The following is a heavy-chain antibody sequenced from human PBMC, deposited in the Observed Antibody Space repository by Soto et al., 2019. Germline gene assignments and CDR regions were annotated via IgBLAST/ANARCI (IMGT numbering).Heavy chain of an antibody. CDR3: TPAGQYCTSTTCKAY. CDR2: IKSKNDGGTT. Sequence: LRLSCAASGFGFTNSWMNWVRQAPGKGLEWVGRIKSKNDGGTTDYAAPVQGRFTISRDDSKTTIYLQMNSLKTEDTAVYYCTPAGQYCTSTTCKAYWGQGTPVTVSS. CDR1: GFGFTNSW. D-gene: IGHD2-2*01. V-gene: IGHV3-15*07. J-gene: IGHJ4*02.